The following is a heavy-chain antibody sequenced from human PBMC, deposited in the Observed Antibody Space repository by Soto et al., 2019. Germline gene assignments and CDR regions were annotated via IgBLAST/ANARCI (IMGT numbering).Heavy chain of an antibody. J-gene: IGHJ5*02. CDR1: GYTFTSYD. D-gene: IGHD3-10*01. CDR2: MNPNSGNT. Sequence: ASVKVSCKASGYTFTSYDINWVRQATGQGLEWMGWMNPNSGNTGYAQKFQGRVTMTRDTSTSTVYMELSSLRSEDTAVYYCASKMDGSGSYYKEAWGQGTLVTVSS. CDR3: ASKMDGSGSYYKEA. V-gene: IGHV1-8*01.